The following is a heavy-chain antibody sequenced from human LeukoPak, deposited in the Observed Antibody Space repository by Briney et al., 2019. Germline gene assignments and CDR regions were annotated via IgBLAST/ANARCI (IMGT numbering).Heavy chain of an antibody. Sequence: GSLRLSCAGSGFTFGRYAMSWIRQVPGKGLEWVSAISGSSGDIFYTDFVKGRFTISRDNSKNTLYLQMNSLRAGDTAVYYCAKDRFGSGSPNWFGPWGQGTLVTVSS. CDR1: GFTFGRYA. CDR3: AKDRFGSGSPNWFGP. D-gene: IGHD3-10*01. J-gene: IGHJ5*02. V-gene: IGHV3-23*01. CDR2: ISGSSGDI.